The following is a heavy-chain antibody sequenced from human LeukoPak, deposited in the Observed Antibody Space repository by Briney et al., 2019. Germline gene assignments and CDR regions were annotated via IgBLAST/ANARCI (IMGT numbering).Heavy chain of an antibody. J-gene: IGHJ6*02. CDR1: GFTFSSYG. V-gene: IGHV3-30*18. CDR3: AKGSQIAAAARAAYYYGMDV. Sequence: RRSLRLSCAASGFTFSSYGMHWVRQAPGKGLEWVAVISYDGSNKYYADSVKGRFTISRDNSKNTLYLQMNSLRAEDTAVYYCAKGSQIAAAARAAYYYGMDVWGQGTTVTVSS. CDR2: ISYDGSNK. D-gene: IGHD6-25*01.